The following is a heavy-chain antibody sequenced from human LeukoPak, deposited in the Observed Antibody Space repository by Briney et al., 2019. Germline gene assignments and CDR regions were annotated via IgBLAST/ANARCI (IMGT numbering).Heavy chain of an antibody. CDR2: IIPIFGTA. V-gene: IGHV1-69*13. CDR1: GYTFTSYY. CDR3: ARDLSGDAVAPVRGYYYGMDV. J-gene: IGHJ6*02. Sequence: ASVKVSCKASGYTFTSYYMHWVRQAPGQGLEWMGGIIPIFGTANYAQKFQGRVTITADESTSTAYMELSSLRSEDTAVYYCARDLSGDAVAPVRGYYYGMDVWGQGTTVTVSS. D-gene: IGHD6-19*01.